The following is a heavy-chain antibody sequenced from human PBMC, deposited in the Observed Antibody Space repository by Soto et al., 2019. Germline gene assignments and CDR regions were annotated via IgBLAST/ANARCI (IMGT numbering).Heavy chain of an antibody. V-gene: IGHV1-69*04. CDR1: GGTFSSYT. CDR2: IIPILGIA. CDR3: AREWAAAGATVYFDY. J-gene: IGHJ4*02. Sequence: ASVKVSCKASGGTFSSYTISWVRQAPGQGLEWMGRIIPILGIANYAQKFQGRVTITADKSTSTAYMELSSLGSEDTAVYYCAREWAAAGATVYFDYWGQGTLVTVSS. D-gene: IGHD6-13*01.